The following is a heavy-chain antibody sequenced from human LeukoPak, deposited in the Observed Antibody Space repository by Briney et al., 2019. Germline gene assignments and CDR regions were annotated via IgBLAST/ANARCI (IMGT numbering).Heavy chain of an antibody. CDR1: GGTFSSYA. J-gene: IGHJ2*01. D-gene: IGHD3-10*01. Sequence: GSSVKVSCKASGGTFSSYAISWVRQAPGQGLEWMRGIIPIFGTANYAQKFQGRVTITTDESASTAYMGLSSLRSEDTAVYYCARFDLTPYYYGSGSHHWYFDLWGRGTLVTVSS. CDR3: ARFDLTPYYYGSGSHHWYFDL. CDR2: IIPIFGTA. V-gene: IGHV1-69*05.